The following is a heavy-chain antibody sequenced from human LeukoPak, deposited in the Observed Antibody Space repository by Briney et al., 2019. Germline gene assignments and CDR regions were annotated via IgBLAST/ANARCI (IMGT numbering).Heavy chain of an antibody. D-gene: IGHD6-13*01. J-gene: IGHJ4*02. CDR2: IYYSGST. V-gene: IGHV4-39*01. CDR3: ERQLEQQLVFDY. Sequence: PSETLSLTCTVSGGSISSSSYYWGWIRQPPGKGLEWIGSIYYSGSTYYNPSLKSRVTISVDTSKNQFSLKLSSVTAADTAVYYCERQLEQQLVFDYWGQGTLVTVSS. CDR1: GGSISSSSYY.